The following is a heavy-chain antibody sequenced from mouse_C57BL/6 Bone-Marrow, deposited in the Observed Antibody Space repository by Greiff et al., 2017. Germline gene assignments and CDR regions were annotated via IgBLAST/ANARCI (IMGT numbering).Heavy chain of an antibody. CDR3: TTLITTVVATPYWYFDV. Sequence: EVQLQQSGAELVRPGASVKLSCTASGFNFKDDYMHWVKQRPEQGLEWIGWIDPENGDTEYASKFQGKATITADTSSNTAYLQLSSLTSEDTAVYYCTTLITTVVATPYWYFDVWGTGTTVTVSS. J-gene: IGHJ1*03. CDR2: IDPENGDT. CDR1: GFNFKDDY. D-gene: IGHD1-1*01. V-gene: IGHV14-4*01.